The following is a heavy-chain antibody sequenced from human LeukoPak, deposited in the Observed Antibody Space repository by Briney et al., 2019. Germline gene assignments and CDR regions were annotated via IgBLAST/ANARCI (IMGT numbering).Heavy chain of an antibody. Sequence: PGGSLRLSCAASGFTFSSYWMSWVRQAPGKGLEWVANIKQDGSEKYYVDSVKVRFTISRDNAKNSLYLQMNSLRAEDTAVYYCARDKSTYYDFWSGYFRGFDPWGQGTLVTVSS. CDR1: GFTFSSYW. CDR3: ARDKSTYYDFWSGYFRGFDP. CDR2: IKQDGSEK. V-gene: IGHV3-7*01. D-gene: IGHD3-3*01. J-gene: IGHJ5*02.